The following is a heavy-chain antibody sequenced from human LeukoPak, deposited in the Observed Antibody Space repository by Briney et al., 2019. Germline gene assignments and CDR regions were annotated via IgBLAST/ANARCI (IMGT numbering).Heavy chain of an antibody. D-gene: IGHD3-10*01. CDR2: IYYSGST. CDR3: ASGVFMVRGVIRAFDI. V-gene: IGHV4-59*01. CDR1: GGSISSYY. J-gene: IGHJ3*02. Sequence: SETLSLTCTVSGGSISSYYWSWIRQPPGKGLEWIGYIYYSGSTNYNPSLKSRVTISVDTSKNQFSLKLSSVTAADTAVYYCASGVFMVRGVIRAFDIWGQGTMVTVSS.